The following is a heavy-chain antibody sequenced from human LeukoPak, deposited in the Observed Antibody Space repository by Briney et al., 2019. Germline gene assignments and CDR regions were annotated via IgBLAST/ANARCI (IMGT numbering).Heavy chain of an antibody. CDR2: IRSKAYGGTT. CDR1: GFTFGDYA. D-gene: IGHD3-22*01. CDR3: AKSLPAPYYYDSSGYYSGDKADFDY. V-gene: IGHV3-49*04. J-gene: IGHJ4*02. Sequence: PGRSLRLSCTASGFTFGDYAMSWVRQAPGKGLEWVGFIRSKAYGGTTEYAASVKGRFTISRDNSKNTLYLQMNSLRAEDTAVYYCAKSLPAPYYYDSSGYYSGDKADFDYWGQGTLVTVSS.